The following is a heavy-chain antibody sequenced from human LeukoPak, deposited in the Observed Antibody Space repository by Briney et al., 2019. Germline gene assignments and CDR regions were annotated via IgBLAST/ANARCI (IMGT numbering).Heavy chain of an antibody. CDR2: IFYNGGS. Sequence: SQTLSLTCTVSGDSIGSGGYYWTWIRQHPGRGLEWIGHIFYNGGSYYSPSLKGRVSIAVDASRTQFSLRLTSVTAADTAVYYRARSSGHVTHWGQGTLVTVSS. CDR3: ARSSGHVTH. CDR1: GDSIGSGGYY. D-gene: IGHD6-19*01. V-gene: IGHV4-31*03. J-gene: IGHJ1*01.